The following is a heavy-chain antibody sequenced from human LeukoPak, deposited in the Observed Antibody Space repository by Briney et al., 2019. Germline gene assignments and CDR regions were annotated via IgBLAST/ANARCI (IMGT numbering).Heavy chain of an antibody. D-gene: IGHD1-26*01. CDR3: AREVEWELPDY. V-gene: IGHV3-48*03. Sequence: GGSLRLSCAASGFTFSSYEMNWVRQAPGKGVEWVSYSTADGSNKYYADSVKGRFTISRDNAKNSLYLQMNSLRADDTAIYYCAREVEWELPDYWGQGTLVTVSS. J-gene: IGHJ4*02. CDR2: STADGSNK. CDR1: GFTFSSYE.